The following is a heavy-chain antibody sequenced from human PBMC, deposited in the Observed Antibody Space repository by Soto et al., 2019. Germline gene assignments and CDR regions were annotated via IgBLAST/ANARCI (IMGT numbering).Heavy chain of an antibody. Sequence: TLSLTCTVSGGSISGGGYYWSWIRQHPGKGLEWIGYIYYSGSTYYNPSLKSRVTISVDTSKNQFSLKLSSVTAADTAVYYCARVKTMVRGVIISPNWFDPWGQGTLVTVSS. V-gene: IGHV4-31*03. D-gene: IGHD3-10*01. J-gene: IGHJ5*02. CDR1: GGSISGGGYY. CDR3: ARVKTMVRGVIISPNWFDP. CDR2: IYYSGST.